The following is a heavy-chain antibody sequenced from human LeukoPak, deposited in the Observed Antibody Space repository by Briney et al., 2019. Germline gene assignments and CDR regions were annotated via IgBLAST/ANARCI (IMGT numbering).Heavy chain of an antibody. J-gene: IGHJ4*02. D-gene: IGHD3-10*01. CDR1: GFTFSNYA. CDR3: AKDVIAHYYGSGTYLDY. V-gene: IGHV3-30*04. Sequence: GGSLRLSCAASGFTFSNYAMHWVRRAPGKGLEWVAVISYDGRNVYYEDSVKGRFTISRDNSKNTLYLQMNSLRAEDTAVYFCAKDVIAHYYGSGTYLDYWGQGTLVTVSS. CDR2: ISYDGRNV.